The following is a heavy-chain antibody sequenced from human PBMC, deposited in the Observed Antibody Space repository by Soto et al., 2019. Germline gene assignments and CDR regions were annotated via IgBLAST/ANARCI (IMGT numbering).Heavy chain of an antibody. Sequence: ASLKVSCKASGYTFSNYGIHWVRQAPGQRLEWMGWINAGNGNTKYSQKFQDRVTITRDTSATTAYMELSSLRSEDTAVFYCARPGYSSGWYHWYFDFWGRGTLVPVSS. CDR2: INAGNGNT. V-gene: IGHV1-3*01. CDR3: ARPGYSSGWYHWYFDF. D-gene: IGHD6-19*01. CDR1: GYTFSNYG. J-gene: IGHJ2*01.